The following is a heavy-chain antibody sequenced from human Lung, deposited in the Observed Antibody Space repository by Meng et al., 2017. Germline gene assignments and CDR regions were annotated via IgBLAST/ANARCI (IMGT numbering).Heavy chain of an antibody. CDR2: ISSTGDST. Sequence: VRLCGFGGGLVPPGWSLGLSCAASGFTFTAFSMTWVRQAPGKGLEWVSTISSTGDSTFYPDSVKGRFIVSRDNSKNTLYLQMNSLRAEDTAIYYCAKEAAMASWGQGTLVTVSS. V-gene: IGHV3-23*01. J-gene: IGHJ5*02. D-gene: IGHD5-18*01. CDR1: GFTFTAFS. CDR3: AKEAAMAS.